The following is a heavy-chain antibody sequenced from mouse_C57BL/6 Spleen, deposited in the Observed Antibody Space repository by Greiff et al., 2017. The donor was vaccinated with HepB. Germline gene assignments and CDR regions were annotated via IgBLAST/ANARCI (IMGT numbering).Heavy chain of an antibody. V-gene: IGHV1-39*01. Sequence: VHVKQSGPELVKPGASVKISCKASGYSFTDYNMNWVKQSNGKSLEWIGVINPNYGTTSYNQKFKGKATLTVDQSSSTAYMQLNSLTSEDSAVYYCARPIYYYGSSHWYFDVWGTGTTVTVSS. D-gene: IGHD1-1*01. CDR2: INPNYGTT. J-gene: IGHJ1*03. CDR1: GYSFTDYN. CDR3: ARPIYYYGSSHWYFDV.